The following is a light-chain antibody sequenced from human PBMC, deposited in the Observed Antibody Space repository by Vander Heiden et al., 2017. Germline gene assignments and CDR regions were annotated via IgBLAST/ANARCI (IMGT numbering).Light chain of an antibody. CDR1: SSNIGAGYD. V-gene: IGLV1-40*01. J-gene: IGLJ2*01. Sequence: QSVLTQPPSVSGAPRQRVTISCTGSSSNIGAGYDVHWYQPLPGTAPKLLIYGNSNRPSGVPDRFSGSKSGTSASLAITGLQAEDEADYYCQSYDSSLSGGVFGGGTKLTVL. CDR3: QSYDSSLSGGV. CDR2: GNS.